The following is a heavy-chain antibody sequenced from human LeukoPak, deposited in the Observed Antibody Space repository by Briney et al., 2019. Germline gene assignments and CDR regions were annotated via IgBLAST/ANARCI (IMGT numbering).Heavy chain of an antibody. CDR2: ISYDGSNK. J-gene: IGHJ3*02. V-gene: IGHV3-30*04. D-gene: IGHD3-22*01. CDR1: GFTFSSYA. Sequence: GGSLRLSCAASGFTFSSYAMHWVRQAPGKGLEWVAVISYDGSNKYYADSVKGRFTISRDNSKNTLYLQMNSLRAEDTAVYYCARDSGDGGYYDSSAPRRAFDIWGQGTMVTVPS. CDR3: ARDSGDGGYYDSSAPRRAFDI.